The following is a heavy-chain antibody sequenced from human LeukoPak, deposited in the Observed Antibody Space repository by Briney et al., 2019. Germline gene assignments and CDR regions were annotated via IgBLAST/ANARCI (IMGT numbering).Heavy chain of an antibody. CDR3: ARAMATIYSSGGFDY. D-gene: IGHD6-19*01. V-gene: IGHV3-53*01. CDR1: GFIVTSNY. Sequence: GGSLRLSCAASGFIVTSNYMSWARQAPGKGLEWVTVVYSDGNTYYADSVKGRFTMSRDNSKNTLHLQMNSLRGDDTAVYYCARAMATIYSSGGFDYWGQGTLVTVSS. CDR2: VYSDGNT. J-gene: IGHJ4*02.